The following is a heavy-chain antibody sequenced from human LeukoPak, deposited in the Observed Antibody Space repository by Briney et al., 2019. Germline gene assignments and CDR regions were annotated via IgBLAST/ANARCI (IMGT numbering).Heavy chain of an antibody. J-gene: IGHJ4*02. D-gene: IGHD3-3*01. CDR1: GDTFSRYT. CDR3: ARDGVAPGIYFDY. Sequence: GASVKVSCKVSGDTFSRYTTNWLRQAPGQGLEWMGGIIPIFGAAKSAQRFQSRLTITADESTTTVYMELTSLTSDDTAVYYCARDGVAPGIYFDYWGQGTLVTVSS. V-gene: IGHV1-69*13. CDR2: IIPIFGAA.